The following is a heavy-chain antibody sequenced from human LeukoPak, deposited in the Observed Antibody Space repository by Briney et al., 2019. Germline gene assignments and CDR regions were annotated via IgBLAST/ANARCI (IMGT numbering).Heavy chain of an antibody. D-gene: IGHD1-7*01. CDR2: INADGSGT. V-gene: IGHV3-74*01. CDR1: GFTFSRYW. J-gene: IGHJ4*02. Sequence: GGSLRLSCAASGFTFSRYWMHWVRQAPGKGLVWVSRINADGSGTTYADSVKGRFTISRDNAKNTLYLQMNSLKNDDTAVYYCAKDRVWNSLDSWGQGTLVTVSS. CDR3: AKDRVWNSLDS.